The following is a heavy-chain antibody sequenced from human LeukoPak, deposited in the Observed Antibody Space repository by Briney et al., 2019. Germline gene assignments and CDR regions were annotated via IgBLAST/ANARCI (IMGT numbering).Heavy chain of an antibody. CDR2: ISHVGVDK. J-gene: IGHJ4*02. CDR1: GFTFDTYG. D-gene: IGHD2-2*01. V-gene: IGHV3-30*18. Sequence: GRSLRLSCAASGFTFDTYGMHWVHQAPGKGLEWVAVISHVGVDKYYADSVKGRFTISGDNSKNTVSLQVNSLRAEDTAAYYCAKGGYCSATRCYVGKGMDDWGQGTLVTVSS. CDR3: AKGGYCSATRCYVGKGMDD.